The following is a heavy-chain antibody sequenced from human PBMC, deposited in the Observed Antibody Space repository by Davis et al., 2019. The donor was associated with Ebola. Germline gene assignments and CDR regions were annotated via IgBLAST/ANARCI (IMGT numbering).Heavy chain of an antibody. CDR3: ASFPYMGGFLDY. V-gene: IGHV3-23*01. J-gene: IGHJ4*02. CDR2: ISGSGGST. CDR1: GFSFNKSP. D-gene: IGHD3-16*01. Sequence: GGSLRLSCVASGFSFNKSPMSWVRQAPGKGLEWVSAISGSGGSTYYADSVKGRFTISRDNAKNSLYLQMNSLRAEDTAVYYCASFPYMGGFLDYWGQGTLVTVSS.